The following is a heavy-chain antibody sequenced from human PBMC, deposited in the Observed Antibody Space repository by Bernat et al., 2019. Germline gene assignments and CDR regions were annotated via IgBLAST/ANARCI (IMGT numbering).Heavy chain of an antibody. V-gene: IGHV3-21*05. CDR1: GFTFSSYR. J-gene: IGHJ4*02. CDR3: ARDCSGGSCDYTMDY. CDR2: ISSSSTNI. D-gene: IGHD2-15*01. Sequence: EVQLVESGGGLVKPGGSLRLSCAASGFTFSSYRLNWVRQAPWKGLEWISFISSSSTNIHYADSVKGRFTISIDNAKNSLYLQMNSLIAQDTAVYYCARDCSGGSCDYTMDYWGQGTLVTVSS.